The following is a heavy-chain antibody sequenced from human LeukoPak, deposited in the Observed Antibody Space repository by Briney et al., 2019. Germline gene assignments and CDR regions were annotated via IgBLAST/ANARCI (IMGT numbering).Heavy chain of an antibody. CDR1: VYTFTSYA. D-gene: IGHD2-21*02. Sequence: ASVTVSRQASVYTFTSYAMNWVRQAPGQGLEWMGWINTNTGNPKYAQGFTGRFVFSLDTSVSTAYLQISSLKAEDTAVYYCARAWYSYGTEHIVVVTAIPPLGYWGQGTLVTVSS. J-gene: IGHJ4*02. V-gene: IGHV7-4-1*02. CDR2: INTNTGNP. CDR3: ARAWYSYGTEHIVVVTAIPPLGY.